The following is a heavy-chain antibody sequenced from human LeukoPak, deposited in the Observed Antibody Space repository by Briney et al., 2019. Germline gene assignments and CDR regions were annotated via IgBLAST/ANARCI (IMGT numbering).Heavy chain of an antibody. CDR1: GYTFTSYY. CDR2: INPSGGST. D-gene: IGHD3-3*01. V-gene: IGHV1-46*01. J-gene: IGHJ4*02. CDR3: ASGAGITIFGVVPEY. Sequence: GASVKVSCKASGYTFTSYYMHWVRQAPGQGLEWMGIINPSGGSTSYAQKFQGRVTMTRDTSTSTVYMELSSLRPEDTAVYYCASGAGITIFGVVPEYWGQGTLVTVSS.